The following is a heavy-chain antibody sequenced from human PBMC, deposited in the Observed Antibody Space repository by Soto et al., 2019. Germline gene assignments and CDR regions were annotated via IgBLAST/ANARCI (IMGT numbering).Heavy chain of an antibody. CDR1: GFTFSSYE. D-gene: IGHD2-2*01. J-gene: IGHJ3*02. CDR3: ARLTSLIYQDAFDI. V-gene: IGHV3-48*03. CDR2: ISSSGSTI. Sequence: GGSLRLSCAASGFTFSSYEMNWVRQAPGKGLEWVSYISSSGSTIYYADSVKGRFTISRDNAKNSLYLQMNSLRAEDTAVYYCARLTSLIYQDAFDIWGQGTMVTVSS.